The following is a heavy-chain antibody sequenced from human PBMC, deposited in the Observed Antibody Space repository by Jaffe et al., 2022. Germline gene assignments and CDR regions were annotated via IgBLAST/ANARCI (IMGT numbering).Heavy chain of an antibody. CDR3: ARDQGWVLGSNYYYYYYMDV. CDR1: GGTFSSYT. CDR2: IIPILGIA. J-gene: IGHJ6*03. Sequence: QVQLVQSGAEVKKPGSSVKVSCKASGGTFSSYTISWVRQAPGQGLEWMGRIIPILGIANYAQKFQGRVTITADKSTSTAYMELSSLRSEDTAVYYCARDQGWVLGSNYYYYYYMDVWGKGTTVTVSS. D-gene: IGHD2-8*02. V-gene: IGHV1-69*08.